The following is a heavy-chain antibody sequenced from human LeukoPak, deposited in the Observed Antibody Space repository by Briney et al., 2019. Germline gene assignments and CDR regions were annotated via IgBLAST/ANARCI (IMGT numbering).Heavy chain of an antibody. V-gene: IGHV3-48*01. J-gene: IGHJ4*02. CDR1: GFTFTFSSYG. Sequence: GESLRLSCAASGFTFTFSSYGMSWVRQVPGKGPEWVSYIGPGGSPIDYADSVKGRFTISRDNAKNSLYLQMYSLRAEDTAVYYCASGRGMNWGQGTLVTVSS. D-gene: IGHD3-16*01. CDR3: ASGRGMN. CDR2: IGPGGSPI.